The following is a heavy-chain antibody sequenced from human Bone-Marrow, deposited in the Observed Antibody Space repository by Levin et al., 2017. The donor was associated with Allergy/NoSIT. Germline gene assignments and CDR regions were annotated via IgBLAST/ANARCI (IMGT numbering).Heavy chain of an antibody. Sequence: KSSETLSLTCVVSGYSISSGYYWGWIRQPPGKGLEWIGSIYHSGNTYYNPSLKSRVTMSVDMSKNQFSLKLSSVTAADTAVYYCASLISMIVVAIPTLFDYWGQGTLVTVSS. CDR2: IYHSGNT. D-gene: IGHD3-22*01. CDR3: ASLISMIVVAIPTLFDY. J-gene: IGHJ4*02. CDR1: GYSISSGYY. V-gene: IGHV4-38-2*01.